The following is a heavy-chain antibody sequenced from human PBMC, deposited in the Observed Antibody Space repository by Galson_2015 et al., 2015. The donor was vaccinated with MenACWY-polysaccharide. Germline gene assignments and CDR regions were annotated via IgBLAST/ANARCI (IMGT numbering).Heavy chain of an antibody. CDR2: IYFSGDT. CDR1: RGSIIARDYC. J-gene: IGHJ4*02. V-gene: IGHV4-39*07. Sequence: SETLSLTCSVSRGSIIARDYCWGWIRRTPGKGLEWMGTIYFSGDTFYNPSLKSRITISLDTSRNQFSLKLTSVTAADTAVYFCAAYYASGSSFAYWGQGTLVPVSS. CDR3: AAYYASGSSFAY. D-gene: IGHD3-10*01.